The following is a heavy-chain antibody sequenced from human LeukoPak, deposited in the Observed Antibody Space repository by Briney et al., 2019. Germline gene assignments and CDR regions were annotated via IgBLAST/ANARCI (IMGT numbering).Heavy chain of an antibody. CDR1: GFTFSSSG. CDR3: ARGTYDGSY. CDR2: ISYDGRNK. V-gene: IGHV3-30*03. D-gene: IGHD5-12*01. Sequence: GGSLRLSCAASGFTFSSSGMHWFRQAPGKGLEWVAVISYDGRNKYYADSVKGRFTISRDNSKNTLYLQMNSLRAEDTAVYYCARGTYDGSYWGQGTLVTVSS. J-gene: IGHJ4*02.